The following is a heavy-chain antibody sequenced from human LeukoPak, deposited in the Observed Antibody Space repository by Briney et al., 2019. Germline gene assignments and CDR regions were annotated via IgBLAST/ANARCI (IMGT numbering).Heavy chain of an antibody. CDR2: IIPIFGTA. D-gene: IGHD3-10*01. CDR1: GGTFSSYA. Sequence: ASVKVSCKASGGTFSSYAISWVRQAPGQGLEWMGGIIPIFGTANYAQKFQGRVTITTDESTSTAYMELSSLRSEDTAVYYCAREYRNYGSGSYKFDYWGQGTLVTVSS. V-gene: IGHV1-69*05. CDR3: AREYRNYGSGSYKFDY. J-gene: IGHJ4*02.